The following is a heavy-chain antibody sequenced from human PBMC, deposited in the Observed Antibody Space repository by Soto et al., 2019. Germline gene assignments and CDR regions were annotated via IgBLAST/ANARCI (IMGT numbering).Heavy chain of an antibody. V-gene: IGHV4-59*01. J-gene: IGHJ1*01. CDR1: GGSISSYY. CDR3: ARDGGTRYCSGGGCFATLFQH. Sequence: SETLSLTCSVSGGSISSYYWSWIRQPPGKGLEWIGYIYYSGSTNYNPSFKSRATISADTSKNQFSLELTSVTAADTAVYYCARDGGTRYCSGGGCFATLFQHWGQGTLVTVSS. D-gene: IGHD2-15*01. CDR2: IYYSGST.